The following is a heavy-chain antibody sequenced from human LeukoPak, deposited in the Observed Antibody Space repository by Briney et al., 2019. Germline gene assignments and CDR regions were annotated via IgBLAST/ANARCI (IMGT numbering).Heavy chain of an antibody. CDR1: GFTFSSYW. D-gene: IGHD3-9*01. Sequence: GGSLRLSCAASGFTFSSYWMSWVRQAPGKGLEWVANIKQDGSEKYYVDSVKGRFTISRDNAKNSLYLQMNSLRAEDTAVYYCARGYFDWSGPYYFDYWGQGTLVTVSS. J-gene: IGHJ4*02. CDR3: ARGYFDWSGPYYFDY. CDR2: IKQDGSEK. V-gene: IGHV3-7*01.